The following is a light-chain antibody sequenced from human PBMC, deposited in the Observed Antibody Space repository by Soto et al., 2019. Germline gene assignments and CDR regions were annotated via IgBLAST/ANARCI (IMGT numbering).Light chain of an antibody. Sequence: EIVLTQSPGTLSLSPGERATLSCRASQSFISNYLAWYQQKPGQAPRLLIYDASNRATGIPARFSGSGSGTDFTLTISSLEPEDFAVYYCQQRSNWPPAITFGQGTRLEIK. CDR3: QQRSNWPPAIT. CDR1: QSFISNY. J-gene: IGKJ5*01. CDR2: DAS. V-gene: IGKV3-11*01.